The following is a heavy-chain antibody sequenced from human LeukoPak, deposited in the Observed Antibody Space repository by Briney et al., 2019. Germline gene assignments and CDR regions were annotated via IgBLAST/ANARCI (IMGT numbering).Heavy chain of an antibody. Sequence: NLSETLSLTCTVSGGSISSTNYYWGWIRQPPGKGLEWIGSIYYSGSTYYNPSLKSRVTISVDTSKKQFSLKLSSVTAADTAVYYCARGAVSSWYRFSYYYYMDVWGKGTTVTVSS. V-gene: IGHV4-39*07. CDR3: ARGAVSSWYRFSYYYYMDV. D-gene: IGHD6-13*01. J-gene: IGHJ6*03. CDR2: IYYSGST. CDR1: GGSISSTNYY.